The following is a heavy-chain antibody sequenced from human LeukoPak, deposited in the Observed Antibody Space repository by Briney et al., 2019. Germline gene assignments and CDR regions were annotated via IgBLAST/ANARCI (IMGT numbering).Heavy chain of an antibody. Sequence: PGGSLRLSCEASGFIFNTYWMTWVRQAPGKGLEWVANINRDGSTEHYVDSVKGRFTISRDNSKNTLYLQMNSLRAEDTAVYYCARDKGLFDYWGQGTLVTVSS. V-gene: IGHV3-7*01. J-gene: IGHJ4*02. CDR3: ARDKGLFDY. CDR1: GFIFNTYW. CDR2: INRDGSTE.